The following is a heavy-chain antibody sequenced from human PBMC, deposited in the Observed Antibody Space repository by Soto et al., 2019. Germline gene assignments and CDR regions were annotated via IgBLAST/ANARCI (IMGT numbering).Heavy chain of an antibody. CDR3: AKDPGTYGDYIYWYFDL. Sequence: EVQLLESGGGLVQPGGSLRLSCAASGFTFSSYAMSWVRQAPGKGLEWVSAISGSGGSTYYADSVKGRFTISRDNSKNTLYLQMNSVRAEDTAVYYCAKDPGTYGDYIYWYFDLWGRGTLVTVSS. CDR1: GFTFSSYA. CDR2: ISGSGGST. J-gene: IGHJ2*01. V-gene: IGHV3-23*01. D-gene: IGHD4-17*01.